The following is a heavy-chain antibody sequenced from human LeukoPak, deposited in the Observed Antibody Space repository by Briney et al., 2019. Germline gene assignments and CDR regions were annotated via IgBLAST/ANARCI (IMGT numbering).Heavy chain of an antibody. D-gene: IGHD3-22*01. CDR1: GFTFSSYA. CDR3: AKDLRYYDSSGLFDY. V-gene: IGHV3-23*01. CDR2: ISGSGGST. J-gene: IGHJ4*02. Sequence: GGSLRLSCAASGFTFSSYAMSWVRQAPGKGLEWVSAISGSGGSTYYADPVKGRFTISRDNSKNTLYLQMNSLRAEDTAVYYCAKDLRYYDSSGLFDYWGQGTLVTVSS.